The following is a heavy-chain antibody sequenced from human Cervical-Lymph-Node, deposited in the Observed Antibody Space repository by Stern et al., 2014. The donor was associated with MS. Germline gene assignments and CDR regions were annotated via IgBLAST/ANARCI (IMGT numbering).Heavy chain of an antibody. V-gene: IGHV3-48*02. Sequence: EVNLVESAPGLVQPGGSLRLSCEESGFTFSCYSMNWVRQATGQRLEGASYIRHSTSTIYYVESVKRRFTISRDNAKHSPYHETDSLRDEDTAVFYCAREDELGGTAWGQGTLVTVSS. J-gene: IGHJ5*02. CDR1: GFTFSCYS. CDR2: IRHSTSTI. CDR3: AREDELGGTA. D-gene: IGHD1-1*01.